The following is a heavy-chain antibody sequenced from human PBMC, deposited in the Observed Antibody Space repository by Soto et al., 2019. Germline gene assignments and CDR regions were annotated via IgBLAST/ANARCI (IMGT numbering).Heavy chain of an antibody. CDR2: INHSGST. V-gene: IGHV4-34*01. D-gene: IGHD5-18*01. J-gene: IGHJ4*02. CDR1: GGSFSGYY. Sequence: SETLSLTCAVYGGSFSGYYWSWIRQPPGKGLEWIGEINHSGSTNYNPSLKSRVTISVDTSKNQFSLKLSSVTAADTAVYYCARERGYSYGLLPYFDYWGQGTLVTVS. CDR3: ARERGYSYGLLPYFDY.